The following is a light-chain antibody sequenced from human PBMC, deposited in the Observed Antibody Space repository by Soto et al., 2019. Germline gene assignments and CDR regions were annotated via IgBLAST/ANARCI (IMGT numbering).Light chain of an antibody. CDR3: AAWDDSLNGVL. CDR2: KNN. J-gene: IGLJ2*01. CDR1: SSNIGSNT. Sequence: QSVLTQPPSASGTPGQRVTISCSGSSSNIGSNTVNWYQQLPGTAAKFLIYKNNQRPSWVPDRFSGSKSGTSASLAISGLQSEEEADYYCAAWDDSLNGVLFGGGTKLTVL. V-gene: IGLV1-44*01.